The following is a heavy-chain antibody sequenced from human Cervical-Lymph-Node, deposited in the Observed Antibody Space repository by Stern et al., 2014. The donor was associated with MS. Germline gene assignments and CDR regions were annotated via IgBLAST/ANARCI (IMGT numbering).Heavy chain of an antibody. V-gene: IGHV1-2*02. Sequence: MQLMESGAEVKKPGASVKVSCKASGYTFTGYFMHWVRQAPGQGLEGMGWITPNSGGTNYAQKFQGRVTMTRDTSISTAYMELSRLRSDDTAVYYCARSGFWGYFDYWGQGTLVTVSS. CDR3: ARSGFWGYFDY. CDR2: ITPNSGGT. CDR1: GYTFTGYF. J-gene: IGHJ4*02. D-gene: IGHD3-16*01.